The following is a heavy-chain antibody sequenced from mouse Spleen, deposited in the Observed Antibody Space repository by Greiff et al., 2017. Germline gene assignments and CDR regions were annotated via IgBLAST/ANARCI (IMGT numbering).Heavy chain of an antibody. V-gene: IGHV1-64*01. CDR1: GYTFTSYW. CDR3: ARGIHYYGYYLDY. J-gene: IGHJ2*01. CDR2: IHPNSGST. Sequence: QVHVKQPGAELVKPGASVKLSCKASGYTFTSYWMHWVKQRPGQGLEWIGMIHPNSGSTNYNEKFKSKATLTVDKSSSTAYMQLSSLTSEDSAVYYCARGIHYYGYYLDYWGQGTTLTVSS. D-gene: IGHD1-2*01.